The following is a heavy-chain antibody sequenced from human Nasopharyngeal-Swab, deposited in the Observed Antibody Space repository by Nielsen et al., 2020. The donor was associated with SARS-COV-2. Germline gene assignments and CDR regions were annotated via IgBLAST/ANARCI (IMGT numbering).Heavy chain of an antibody. J-gene: IGHJ6*03. V-gene: IGHV3-23*01. CDR2: ISGSGGST. Sequence: GESLKISCAASGFTFSSYAMSWVRQAPGKGLEWVSAISGSGGSTYYADSVKGRFTISRDNSKNTLYLQMNSLRAEDTAVYYCEGVVIKYCYYYYMDVWGKGTTVTVSS. D-gene: IGHD3-3*01. CDR1: GFTFSSYA. CDR3: EGVVIKYCYYYYMDV.